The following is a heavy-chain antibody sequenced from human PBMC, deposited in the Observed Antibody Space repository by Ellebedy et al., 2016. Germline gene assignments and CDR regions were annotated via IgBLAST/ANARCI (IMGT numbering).Heavy chain of an antibody. CDR2: IYYTGTT. Sequence: GSLRLSCIVSGGSISRYYWSWIRQPQGRGLEWIGNIYYTGTTNYNPSLQCRVTLSLDTSKNQFSLRLTSVTAAATAVYYCARIGGVSFGERPIDYWGQGTLVTVSS. CDR3: ARIGGVSFGERPIDY. CDR1: GGSISRYY. V-gene: IGHV4-59*01. J-gene: IGHJ4*02. D-gene: IGHD3-10*01.